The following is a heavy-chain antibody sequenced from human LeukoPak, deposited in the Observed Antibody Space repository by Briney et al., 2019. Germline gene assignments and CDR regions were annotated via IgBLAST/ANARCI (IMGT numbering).Heavy chain of an antibody. D-gene: IGHD6-13*01. CDR2: IYPGDSDT. V-gene: IGHV5-51*01. CDR3: ARHKYSSSWDAYYYYGMDV. CDR1: GYSFTSYW. Sequence: GESLKISCKGSGYSFTSYWLGWVRQMPGKGLEWMGIIYPGDSDTRYSPSFQGQVTISADKSISTAYLQWSSLKASDTAMYYCARHKYSSSWDAYYYYGMDVWGQGTTVTVSS. J-gene: IGHJ6*02.